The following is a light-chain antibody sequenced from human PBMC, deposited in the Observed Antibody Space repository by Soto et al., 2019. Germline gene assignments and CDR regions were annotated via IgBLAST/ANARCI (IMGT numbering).Light chain of an antibody. CDR3: QQYCSSAPWT. CDR1: QSLTSW. Sequence: IQMTQSPSTLSASVGDRVTITCRASQSLTSWLAWYQQKPGRAPKLLIYKASSLDTGVPSRFSGNGSGTEFTLIISSLQPDDFASYYCQQYCSSAPWTFGQGAKVEIK. CDR2: KAS. V-gene: IGKV1-5*03. J-gene: IGKJ1*01.